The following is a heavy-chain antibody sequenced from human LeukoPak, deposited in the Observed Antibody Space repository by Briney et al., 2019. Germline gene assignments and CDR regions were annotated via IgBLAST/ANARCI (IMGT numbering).Heavy chain of an antibody. J-gene: IGHJ4*02. V-gene: IGHV3-23*01. CDR2: ISGSGGST. D-gene: IGHD3-10*01. CDR3: AKESLLLRGPLLIYYFDF. Sequence: GGSLRLSCAASGFTFSSYAMSWVRQAPGKGLEWVSAISGSGGSTYYADSVKGRFTISRDNSKNTLDLQMNSLRAEDTATYYCAKESLLLRGPLLIYYFDFWGQGTLVTVSS. CDR1: GFTFSSYA.